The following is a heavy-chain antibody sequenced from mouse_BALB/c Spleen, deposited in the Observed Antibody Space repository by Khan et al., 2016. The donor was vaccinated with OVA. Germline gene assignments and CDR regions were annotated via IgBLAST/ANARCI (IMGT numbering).Heavy chain of an antibody. Sequence: QVQLQQSGAELARPGASVKMSCKASGYTFTTYTIHWVKQRPGQGLEWIGYIIPSSDYTNYNQKFKDKATLTADKSSSTAYMQLSSLTPEDSAVYYCSREGAYYRSDGWFAYWGQGTLVTVSA. V-gene: IGHV1-4*01. CDR1: GYTFTTYT. D-gene: IGHD2-14*01. CDR3: SREGAYYRSDGWFAY. J-gene: IGHJ3*01. CDR2: IIPSSDYT.